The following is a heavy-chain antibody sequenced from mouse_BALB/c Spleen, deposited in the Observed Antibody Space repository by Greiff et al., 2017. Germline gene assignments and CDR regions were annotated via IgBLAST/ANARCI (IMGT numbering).Heavy chain of an antibody. D-gene: IGHD1-1*01. CDR2: ISSGGSYT. CDR1: GFTFSSFG. J-gene: IGHJ2*01. CDR3: ARHDYGSSYGNFDY. Sequence: EVHLVESGGGLVQPGGSRKLSCAASGFTFSSFGMHWVRQAPEKGLEWVAYISSGGSYTYYPDSVKGRFTISRDNAKNTLYLQMSSLKSEDTAMYYCARHDYGSSYGNFDYWGQGTTLTVAS. V-gene: IGHV5-6*01.